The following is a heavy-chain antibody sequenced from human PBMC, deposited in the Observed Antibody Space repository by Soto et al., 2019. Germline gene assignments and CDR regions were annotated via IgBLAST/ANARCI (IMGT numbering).Heavy chain of an antibody. CDR1: GFSVSTGGVA. D-gene: IGHD2-15*01. V-gene: IGHV2-5*02. CDR3: AHRGGKGYFDY. CDR2: IYCDDDK. J-gene: IGHJ4*02. Sequence: QITLKESGPTLVKPTQTLTLTCPFSGFSVSTGGVAVGWIRQPPGEALEWLALIYCDDDKRYSPSLKSRLTITTGAAKNQVVRTMTNMDPVDTATYYCAHRGGKGYFDYWGQGTLGTVSS.